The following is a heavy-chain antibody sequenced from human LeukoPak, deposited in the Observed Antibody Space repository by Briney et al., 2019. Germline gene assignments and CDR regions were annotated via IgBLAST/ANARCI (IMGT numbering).Heavy chain of an antibody. CDR3: ARGGYSNYAGRVFDF. J-gene: IGHJ4*02. Sequence: GGSLRLSCAASGFTFSSYAMHWVRQAPGKGLEWVAVISYDGSNKYYADSVKGRFTISRDNSKNTLYLQMNSLRAEDTVMYYCARGGYSNYAGRVFDFWGKGPLVTVS. CDR2: ISYDGSNK. V-gene: IGHV3-30-3*01. D-gene: IGHD4-11*01. CDR1: GFTFSSYA.